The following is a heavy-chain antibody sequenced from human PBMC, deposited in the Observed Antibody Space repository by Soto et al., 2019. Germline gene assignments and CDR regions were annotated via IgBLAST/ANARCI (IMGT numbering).Heavy chain of an antibody. Sequence: GGSLRLSCSASGFIFSSSAMNWVRQAPGKGLEWDSANSGSSGSIYYANSVKGRFTISRDNFKTTLYLQIDSLRAEDTAVYYCAKGGGDSLRYGMDVWGQGTTVTVSS. D-gene: IGHD2-21*02. V-gene: IGHV3-23*01. CDR1: GFIFSSSA. CDR3: AKGGGDSLRYGMDV. J-gene: IGHJ6*02. CDR2: NSGSSGSI.